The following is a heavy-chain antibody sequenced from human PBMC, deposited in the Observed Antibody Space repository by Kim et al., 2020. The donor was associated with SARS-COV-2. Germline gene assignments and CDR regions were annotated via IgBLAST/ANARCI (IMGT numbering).Heavy chain of an antibody. Sequence: SVKVSCKASGGTFSSYAISWVRQAPGQGLEWMGRIIPILGIANYAQKFQGRVTITADKSTSTAYMELSSLRSEDTAVYYCAAAPKLGDIVVVPAMLLSYYYMDVWGKGTTVTVSS. J-gene: IGHJ6*03. CDR1: GGTFSSYA. D-gene: IGHD2-2*01. V-gene: IGHV1-69*04. CDR2: IIPILGIA. CDR3: AAAPKLGDIVVVPAMLLSYYYMDV.